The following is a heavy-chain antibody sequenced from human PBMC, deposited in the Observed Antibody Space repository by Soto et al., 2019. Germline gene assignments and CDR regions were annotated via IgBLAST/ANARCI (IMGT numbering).Heavy chain of an antibody. V-gene: IGHV1-18*01. J-gene: IGHJ5*02. CDR3: ARIPRIAAAGTPVINWFDP. CDR1: GYTFTSYG. D-gene: IGHD6-13*01. Sequence: ASVKVSCKASGYTFTSYGISWVRQAPGQGLEWMGWISAYNGNTNYAQKVQGRVTMTTDTSTSTAYMELRSLRSDDTAVYYCARIPRIAAAGTPVINWFDPWGQGTLVTVSS. CDR2: ISAYNGNT.